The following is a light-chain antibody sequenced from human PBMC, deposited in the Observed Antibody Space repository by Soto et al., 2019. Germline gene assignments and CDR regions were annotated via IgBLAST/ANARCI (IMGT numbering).Light chain of an antibody. CDR1: QSVSSY. Sequence: EIVLTQSPATLSLSPGERATLSCRASQSVSSYLAWYQQKPGQPPRLLIYDASNRATGIPARFSGSGSGTDFTLTISSLEPEAFAFYYCQQRSNWPPWTFGQGTKVEIK. CDR2: DAS. J-gene: IGKJ1*01. CDR3: QQRSNWPPWT. V-gene: IGKV3-11*01.